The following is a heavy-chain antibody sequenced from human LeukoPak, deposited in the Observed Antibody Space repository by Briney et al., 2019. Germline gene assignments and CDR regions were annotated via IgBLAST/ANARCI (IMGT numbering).Heavy chain of an antibody. J-gene: IGHJ4*02. Sequence: GGSLRLSCTASAFAFSNHAMSWVRQAPGKGLEWVSSISISGGTTYYADSVKGRFTISRENSQSTLYLQMNNLRADDTAVYYCANEIRPNDYWGQGTLVTVSS. CDR2: ISISGGTT. D-gene: IGHD4-17*01. CDR1: AFAFSNHA. CDR3: ANEIRPNDY. V-gene: IGHV3-23*01.